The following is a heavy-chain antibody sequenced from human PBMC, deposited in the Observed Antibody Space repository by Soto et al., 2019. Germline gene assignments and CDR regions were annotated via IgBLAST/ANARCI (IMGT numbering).Heavy chain of an antibody. CDR3: ARRADTIFGVVSHYYYGMDV. CDR2: IYPGDSDT. D-gene: IGHD3-3*01. CDR1: GYSFTSYW. J-gene: IGHJ6*02. V-gene: IGHV5-51*01. Sequence: GESLKISCKGSGYSFTSYWIGWVRQMPGKGLEWMGIIYPGDSDTRYSPSFQGQVTISADKSISTAYLQWSSLKASDTAMYYCARRADTIFGVVSHYYYGMDVWGQGTTVTVSS.